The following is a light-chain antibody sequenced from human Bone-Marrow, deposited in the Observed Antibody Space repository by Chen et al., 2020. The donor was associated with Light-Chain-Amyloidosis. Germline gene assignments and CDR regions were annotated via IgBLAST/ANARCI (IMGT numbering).Light chain of an antibody. V-gene: IGLV3-25*03. CDR1: DLPTKY. J-gene: IGLJ2*01. CDR3: QSADSSGTYEVI. Sequence: SYELTQPPSVSVSPGQTARITCSGDDLPTKYAYWYQQKPGQAPELVIHRETERPSGISERFSGSSSGTTATLTISGVQAEDEAYYHCQSADSSGTYEVIFGGGTKLTVL. CDR2: RET.